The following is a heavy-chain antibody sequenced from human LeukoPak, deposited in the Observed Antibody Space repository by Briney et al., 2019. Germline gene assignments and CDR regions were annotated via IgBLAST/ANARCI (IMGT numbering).Heavy chain of an antibody. CDR3: ARSLFGGRYSYGY. V-gene: IGHV3-23*01. CDR1: GFTFSSTS. J-gene: IGHJ4*02. Sequence: GGSLRLSCAASGFTFSSTSMSWVRQAPGKGLEWVAVTVGGGDGTYYADSVKGRFTISRDNSNNTLYLQMNSLRAEDTAVYYCARSLFGGRYSYGYWGQGTLVTVSS. CDR2: TVGGGDGT. D-gene: IGHD5-18*01.